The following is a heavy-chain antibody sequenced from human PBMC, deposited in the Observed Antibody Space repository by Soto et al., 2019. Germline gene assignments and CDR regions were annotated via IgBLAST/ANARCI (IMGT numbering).Heavy chain of an antibody. D-gene: IGHD3-10*01. J-gene: IGHJ5*02. CDR2: IYWDDDK. V-gene: IGHV2-5*02. CDR1: GFSLSTSGVG. CDR3: ALTYYGSGSYYDVRWFDP. Sequence: QITLKESGPTLVKPTQTLTLTCTFSGFSLSTSGVGVGWIRQPPGKALEWLALIYWDDDKRYSPSLKSRLTINKDTSKNQVVLTITNTDPVDTATYYCALTYYGSGSYYDVRWFDPWGQGTLVTVSS.